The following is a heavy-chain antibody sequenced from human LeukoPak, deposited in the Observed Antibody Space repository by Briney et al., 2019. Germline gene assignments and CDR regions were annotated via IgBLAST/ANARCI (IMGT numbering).Heavy chain of an antibody. V-gene: IGHV4-59*01. CDR3: ARVGSSGYPIDY. J-gene: IGHJ4*02. Sequence: PSETLSLTCTVSGGSISSYYWSWIRQPPGKGLEWIGYIYYSGNTNYNPSLKSRVTIPVDTSKNQFSLKLSSVTAADTAVYYCARVGSSGYPIDYWGQGTLVTVSS. D-gene: IGHD3-22*01. CDR2: IYYSGNT. CDR1: GGSISSYY.